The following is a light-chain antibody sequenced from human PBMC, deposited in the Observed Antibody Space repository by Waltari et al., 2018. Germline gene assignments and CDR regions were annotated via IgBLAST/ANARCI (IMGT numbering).Light chain of an antibody. J-gene: IGKJ2*01. CDR1: QSVCNTY. Sequence: IVLTQSPAILSLSPGETATLSCEARQSVCNTYLAWYQHKPGQAPRLLIYDGSARATGTPDRFSGSGAATQFTLTISRLEPEDFALYYCQQYHSSLYTFGQGTRLEMK. CDR2: DGS. V-gene: IGKV3D-20*01. CDR3: QQYHSSLYT.